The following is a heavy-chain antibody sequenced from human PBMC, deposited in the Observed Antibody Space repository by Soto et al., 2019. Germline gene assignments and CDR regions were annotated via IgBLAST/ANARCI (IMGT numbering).Heavy chain of an antibody. J-gene: IGHJ6*02. D-gene: IGHD1-7*01. CDR3: ARDPGGTTDYYYYGMDV. CDR1: GFTFSSYA. Sequence: GGSLRLSCAASGFTFSSYAMHWVRQAPGKGLEWVAVISYDGSNKYYADSVKGRFTISRDNSKNTLYLQMNNLRAEDTAVYYCARDPGGTTDYYYYGMDVWGQGTTVTVSS. V-gene: IGHV3-30-3*01. CDR2: ISYDGSNK.